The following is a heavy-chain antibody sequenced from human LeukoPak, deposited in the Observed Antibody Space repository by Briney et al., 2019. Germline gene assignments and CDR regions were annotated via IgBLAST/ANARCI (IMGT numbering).Heavy chain of an antibody. V-gene: IGHV3-48*03. CDR2: ICSRGSYI. Sequence: GGSLRRSCAASGFTFSSYEMNWVRQAPGMGLEWVSYICSRGSYIYYAESVMGRFTISRDNAKNSLYLQMNSLRAEDTAVYYCARDLYYYGSGSYVPGLPDYWGQGTLVTVSS. CDR3: ARDLYYYGSGSYVPGLPDY. J-gene: IGHJ4*02. CDR1: GFTFSSYE. D-gene: IGHD3-10*01.